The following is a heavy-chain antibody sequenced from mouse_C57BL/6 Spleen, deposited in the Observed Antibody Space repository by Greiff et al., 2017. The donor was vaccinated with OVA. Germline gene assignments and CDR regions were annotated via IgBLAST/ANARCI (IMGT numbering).Heavy chain of an antibody. D-gene: IGHD1-1*01. CDR2: IDPSDSYT. V-gene: IGHV1-69*01. Sequence: QVQLQQPGAELVMPGASVKLSCKASGYTFTSYWMHWVKQRPGQGLEWIGEIDPSDSYTNYNQKFKGKSTLTVDKSSSTAYMQLSSLTSDDSAVYYGAKRDYYGSRTLDYWGQGTTLTVSS. CDR3: AKRDYYGSRTLDY. J-gene: IGHJ2*01. CDR1: GYTFTSYW.